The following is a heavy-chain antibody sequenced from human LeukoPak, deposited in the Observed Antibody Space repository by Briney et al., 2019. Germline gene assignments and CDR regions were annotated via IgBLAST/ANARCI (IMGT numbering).Heavy chain of an antibody. CDR3: AKLSGWTGWFFDY. CDR1: GFTFSSYA. CDR2: VSKSGDST. J-gene: IGHJ4*02. V-gene: IGHV3-23*01. D-gene: IGHD6-19*01. Sequence: GGSLRLSCAASGFTFSSYAISWVRQAPGKGLEWVSAVSKSGDSTYYADSVKGRFTISRDNSKNTISLQMNSLRVEDTAVYYCAKLSGWTGWFFDYWGQGTLVTVSS.